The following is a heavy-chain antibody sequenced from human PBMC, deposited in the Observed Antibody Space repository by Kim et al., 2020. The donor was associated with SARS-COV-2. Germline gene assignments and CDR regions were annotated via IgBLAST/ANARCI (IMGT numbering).Heavy chain of an antibody. J-gene: IGHJ6*02. V-gene: IGHV3-66*01. CDR1: GFTVSSNY. CDR3: ARDFSPPHYYYYGMDV. CDR2: IYSGGST. Sequence: GGSLRLSCAASGFTVSSNYMSWVRQAPGKGLEGVSVIYSGGSTYYADSVKGRFTISRDNSKNTLYLQMNSLRAEDTAVYYCARDFSPPHYYYYGMDVWGQGTTVTVSS.